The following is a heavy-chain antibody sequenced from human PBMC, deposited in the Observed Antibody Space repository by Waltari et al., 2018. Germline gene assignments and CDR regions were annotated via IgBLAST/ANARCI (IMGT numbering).Heavy chain of an antibody. V-gene: IGHV1-8*01. CDR2: MNPNSGNT. CDR3: ARIHRSNTIFGVVISPTFDY. J-gene: IGHJ4*02. Sequence: QVQLVQSGAEVKTPGASVKVSCKASGYTFPGYDINWARQATGPGLEWMGWMNPNSGNTGYAQKFQGRVTMTRNTSISTAYMELSSLRSEDTAVYYCARIHRSNTIFGVVISPTFDYWGQGTLVTVSS. D-gene: IGHD3-3*01. CDR1: GYTFPGYD.